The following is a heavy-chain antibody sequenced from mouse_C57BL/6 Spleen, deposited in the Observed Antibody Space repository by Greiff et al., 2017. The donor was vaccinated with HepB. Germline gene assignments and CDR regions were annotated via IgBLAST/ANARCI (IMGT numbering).Heavy chain of an antibody. CDR3: ARLIYDGYSLDY. CDR2: IYPSDSET. D-gene: IGHD2-3*01. V-gene: IGHV1-61*01. J-gene: IGHJ2*01. Sequence: QVQLKQPGAELVRPGSSVKLSCKASGYTFTSYWMDWVKQRPGQGLEWIGNIYPSDSETHYNQKFKDKATFTVDKSSSTAYMQLSSLTSEDSAVYYCARLIYDGYSLDYWGQGTTLTVSS. CDR1: GYTFTSYW.